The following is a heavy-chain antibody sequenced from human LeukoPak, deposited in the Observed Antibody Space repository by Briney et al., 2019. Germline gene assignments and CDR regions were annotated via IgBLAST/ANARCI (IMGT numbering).Heavy chain of an antibody. J-gene: IGHJ4*02. Sequence: ASVKVSCKASGYTFTGYYMHWVRQAPGQGLEWMGWINPNSGGTNYAQKFQDRVTMTRDTSISTAYMELSRLRSDDTAVYYCARGAHYHDSSEGYDYWGQGTLFAVSS. V-gene: IGHV1-2*02. CDR2: INPNSGGT. CDR1: GYTFTGYY. CDR3: ARGAHYHDSSEGYDY. D-gene: IGHD3-22*01.